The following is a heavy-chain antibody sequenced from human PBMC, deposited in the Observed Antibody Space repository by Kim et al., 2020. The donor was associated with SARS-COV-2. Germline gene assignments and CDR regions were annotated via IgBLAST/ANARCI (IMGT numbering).Heavy chain of an antibody. D-gene: IGHD2-2*01. Sequence: SVKVSCKASGGTFSSYAIIWVRQAPGQGLEWMGGIIPISGTTDYAQKFQGRVTITADESTTTAYMDLNSLTSEDTAVYYCARGWTSLGVIEYYYGLDVWGHGTTVTVSS. J-gene: IGHJ6*02. CDR2: IIPISGTT. CDR1: GGTFSSYA. V-gene: IGHV1-69*13. CDR3: ARGWTSLGVIEYYYGLDV.